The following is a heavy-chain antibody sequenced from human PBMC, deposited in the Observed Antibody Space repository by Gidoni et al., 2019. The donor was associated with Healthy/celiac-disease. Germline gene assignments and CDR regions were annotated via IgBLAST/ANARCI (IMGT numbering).Heavy chain of an antibody. CDR2: ISGSGSST. V-gene: IGHV3-23*01. CDR1: GFTFSSYA. J-gene: IGHJ4*02. D-gene: IGHD1-26*01. Sequence: EVQLLESGGGLVQPGGSLRLSCAASGFTFSSYAMSWVRQDPGKGLEWVSAISGSGSSTYYADSVKGRFTISRDNSKNTLYLQMNSLRAEDTAVYYCAKEIGGSYYTFDYWGQGTLVTVSS. CDR3: AKEIGGSYYTFDY.